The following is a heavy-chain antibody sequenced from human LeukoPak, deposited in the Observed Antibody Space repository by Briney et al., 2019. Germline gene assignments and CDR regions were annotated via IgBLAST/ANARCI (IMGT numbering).Heavy chain of an antibody. CDR3: AKDESSSWRPNDAFDI. CDR1: GFTFSSYA. V-gene: IGHV3-23*01. J-gene: IGHJ3*02. Sequence: GGSLRLSCAASGFTFSSYAMSWVRQAPGKGLEWVSAISGSGGSTYYADSVKGRFTISRDNSKNMLYLQMNSLRAEDTAVYYCAKDESSSWRPNDAFDIWGQGTMVTVSS. CDR2: ISGSGGST. D-gene: IGHD6-13*01.